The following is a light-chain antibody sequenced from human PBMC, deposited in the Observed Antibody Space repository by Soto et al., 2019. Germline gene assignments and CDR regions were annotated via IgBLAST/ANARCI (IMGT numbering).Light chain of an antibody. CDR3: QQYNSYPWT. CDR1: QTISSW. CDR2: KTS. J-gene: IGKJ1*01. V-gene: IGKV1-5*03. Sequence: DIPMTQSPSTLSASVGDKVTITCRASQTISSWLAWYQQKPGKAPKLLMYKTSSLESGVPSRFSGSRSGTEFTLTISSLQPDDFATYFCQQYNSYPWTFGQGIKADI.